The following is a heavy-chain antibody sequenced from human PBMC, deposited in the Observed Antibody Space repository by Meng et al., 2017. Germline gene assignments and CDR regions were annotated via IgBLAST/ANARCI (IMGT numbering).Heavy chain of an antibody. V-gene: IGHV3-11*01. CDR1: GFTFSDYY. CDR3: AKDTPYCSGGSCDGDY. J-gene: IGHJ4*02. Sequence: GGSLRLSCAASGFTFSDYYMSWIRQAPGKGLEWVSYISSSGSTIYYADSVKGRFTISRDNSKNTLYLQMNSLRAEDTAVYYCAKDTPYCSGGSCDGDYWGQGTLVTVSS. CDR2: ISSSGSTI. D-gene: IGHD2-15*01.